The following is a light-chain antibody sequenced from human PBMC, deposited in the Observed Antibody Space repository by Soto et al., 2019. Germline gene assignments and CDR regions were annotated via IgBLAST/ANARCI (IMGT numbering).Light chain of an antibody. CDR1: QNVLSN. CDR2: GAS. CDR3: QQYNNWPWT. Sequence: EIVMTQSPATLSVSPGERATLSCRASQNVLSNLAWYQQKPGQAPRLLIYGASTRATGFPARFSGSGSGTDFTLTISSLQSEDFAVYYCQQYNNWPWTFGQGTQVDIK. V-gene: IGKV3-15*01. J-gene: IGKJ1*01.